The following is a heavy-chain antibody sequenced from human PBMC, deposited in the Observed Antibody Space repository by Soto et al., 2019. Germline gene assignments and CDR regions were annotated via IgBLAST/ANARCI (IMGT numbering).Heavy chain of an antibody. J-gene: IGHJ4*02. D-gene: IGHD2-2*01. CDR3: ARKEEGYCSSTSCYVDLDY. V-gene: IGHV1-69*13. CDR1: GGTFSSYA. Sequence: SVKVSCKASGGTFSSYAISWVRQAPGQGLEWMGGIIPIFGTANYAQKFQGRVTITADESTSTAYMELSSLRSEDTAVYYCARKEEGYCSSTSCYVDLDYWGQGTLVTVSS. CDR2: IIPIFGTA.